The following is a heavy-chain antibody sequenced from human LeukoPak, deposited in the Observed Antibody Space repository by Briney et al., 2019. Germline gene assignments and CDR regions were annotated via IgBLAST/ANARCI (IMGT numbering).Heavy chain of an antibody. CDR1: GYTFTNFG. J-gene: IGHJ4*02. CDR3: ARGTSWPPYFFDY. D-gene: IGHD6-13*01. V-gene: IGHV1-18*01. CDR2: ISAYNGNT. Sequence: ASVKVSCKTSGYTFTNFGVTWVRQAPGQGLEWMGWISAYNGNTNYAQNLQGRATMTTDTSTSTAYMELRSLRSDDTAVYYCARGTSWPPYFFDYWGQGTLVTVSS.